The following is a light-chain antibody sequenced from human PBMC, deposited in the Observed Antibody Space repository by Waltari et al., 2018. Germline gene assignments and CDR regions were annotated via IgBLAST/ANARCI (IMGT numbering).Light chain of an antibody. V-gene: IGLV2-23*02. CDR1: SRNVENYTL. Sequence: QSALTQPASVPGSPGQSVTIPCTGTSRNVENYTLVSSSHHHPVKAPKLLIYEVSKRPAGISNRFSGSTSGNTASLTISGLQAEDESDYYCCSFAGGNNFEVIFGGGTRLTVL. J-gene: IGLJ2*01. CDR3: CSFAGGNNFEVI. CDR2: EVS.